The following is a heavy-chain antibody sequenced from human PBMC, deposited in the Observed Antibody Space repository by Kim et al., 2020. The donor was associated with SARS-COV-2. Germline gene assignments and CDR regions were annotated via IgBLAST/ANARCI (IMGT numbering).Heavy chain of an antibody. CDR2: IIPIFGTA. CDR1: GGTFSSFA. J-gene: IGHJ3*02. CDR3: ARPLRGYSYGYGPYAFDI. Sequence: SVKVSCKASGGTFSSFAISWVRQAPGQGLEWMGGIIPIFGTANYAQKFQGRVTITADESTSTAYMELSSLRSEDTAVYYCARPLRGYSYGYGPYAFDIWGQGTMVTVSS. D-gene: IGHD5-18*01. V-gene: IGHV1-69*13.